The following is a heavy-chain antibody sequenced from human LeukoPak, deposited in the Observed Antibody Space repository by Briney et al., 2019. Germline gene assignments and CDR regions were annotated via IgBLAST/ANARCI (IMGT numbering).Heavy chain of an antibody. Sequence: GGSLRLSCATSRFTFSSYEMNWVRQAPGKGLEWVSYISSSGTTMYYADSVKGRFTISRDNAGKSLYLQMNSLRAEDTAIYYCARAGEYCSSTSCYVAHYWGRGTLVTVSS. D-gene: IGHD2-2*01. CDR2: ISSSGTTM. V-gene: IGHV3-48*03. CDR3: ARAGEYCSSTSCYVAHY. CDR1: RFTFSSYE. J-gene: IGHJ4*02.